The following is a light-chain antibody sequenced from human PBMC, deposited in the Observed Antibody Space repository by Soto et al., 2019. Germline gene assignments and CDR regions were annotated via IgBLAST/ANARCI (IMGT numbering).Light chain of an antibody. CDR1: QSISIY. V-gene: IGKV1-39*01. J-gene: IGKJ2*01. Sequence: DIQMTQSPSSLSASVGDRVTITCRASQSISIYLNWYQQKPGKAPKFLIYAASSLQSGVPSTFSGSGSGTDFTLTISSLQPEDFATYYCQQSYSAPYTFGQGTKVEIK. CDR2: AAS. CDR3: QQSYSAPYT.